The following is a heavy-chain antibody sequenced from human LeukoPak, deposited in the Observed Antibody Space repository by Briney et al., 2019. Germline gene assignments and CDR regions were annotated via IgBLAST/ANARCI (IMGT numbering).Heavy chain of an antibody. CDR2: MNLNSGNT. V-gene: IGHV1-8*01. Sequence: ASVKVSCKASGYTFTSYDINWVRQATGQGLERMGWMNLNSGNTGYAQKCQGRVTMTRNTSISTAYMELSSLRSEDTAVYYCARDGTAVAGKRLNWFAPWGQGTLVTVSS. CDR3: ARDGTAVAGKRLNWFAP. J-gene: IGHJ5*02. CDR1: GYTFTSYD. D-gene: IGHD6-19*01.